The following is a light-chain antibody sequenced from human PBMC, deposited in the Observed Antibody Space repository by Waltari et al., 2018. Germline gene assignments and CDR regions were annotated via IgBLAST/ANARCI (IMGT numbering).Light chain of an antibody. V-gene: IGLV2-14*01. Sequence: QSALTQPASVSGSPGQSITISCTGTISDVGAYKYVSWYQHHPGKAPKLMIYEATKRRPGISNRFSGSRSGNPASLTISGLQAEDEADYYCSSSTRSSTWVFGGGTKLTVL. J-gene: IGLJ2*01. CDR2: EAT. CDR3: SSSTRSSTWV. CDR1: ISDVGAYKY.